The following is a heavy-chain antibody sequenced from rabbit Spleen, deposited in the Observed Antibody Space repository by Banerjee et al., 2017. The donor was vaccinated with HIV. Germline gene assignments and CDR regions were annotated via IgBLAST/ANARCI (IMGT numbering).Heavy chain of an antibody. J-gene: IGHJ4*01. CDR1: GFSFSSSDY. Sequence: QSLEESGGDLVKPGASLTLTCTASGFSFSSSDYMCWVRQAPGKGLEWIACINAVTGKAVYASWAKGRFTFSKTSSTTVTLQMTSLTAADTATYFCASGYSDVYFDSWGPGTLVTVS. D-gene: IGHD1-1*01. CDR2: INAVTGKA. CDR3: ASGYSDVYFDS. V-gene: IGHV1S40*01.